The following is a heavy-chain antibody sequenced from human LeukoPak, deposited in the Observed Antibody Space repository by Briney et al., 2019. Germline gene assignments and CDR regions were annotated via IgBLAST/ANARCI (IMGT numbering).Heavy chain of an antibody. CDR1: GFTFSDYY. CDR2: ISSSSSYT. V-gene: IGHV3-11*06. CDR3: ARDATMVRGVDY. D-gene: IGHD3-10*01. J-gene: IGHJ4*02. Sequence: GGSLRLSCVASGFTFSDYYMSWIRQAPGKGLEWVSYISSSSSYTNYADSVKGRFTISRDNAKNSLYLQMNSLRAEDTAVYYCARDATMVRGVDYWGQGTLVTVSS.